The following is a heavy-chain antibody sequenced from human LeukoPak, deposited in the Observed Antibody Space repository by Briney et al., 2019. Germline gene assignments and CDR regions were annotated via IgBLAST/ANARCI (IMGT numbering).Heavy chain of an antibody. V-gene: IGHV4-59*08. D-gene: IGHD4-23*01. Sequence: PSETLSLTCTVSGGSISSYYWSWIRQPPGKGLEWIANIFYSGSPNYNPSLKSRVTISFDTSKNQFSLKLSSVTAADTAVYYCARAPRAVVNTRVGGFDIWGQGTMVTVSS. CDR2: IFYSGSP. CDR1: GGSISSYY. CDR3: ARAPRAVVNTRVGGFDI. J-gene: IGHJ3*02.